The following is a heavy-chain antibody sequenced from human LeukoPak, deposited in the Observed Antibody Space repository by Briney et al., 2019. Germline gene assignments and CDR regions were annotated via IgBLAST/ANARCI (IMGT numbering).Heavy chain of an antibody. Sequence: ASVKVSCKASGYTFTSYGVSWVRQAPGQGLEWMGWISAYNGNTNYAQKLQGRVTMTTDTSTSTAYMELRSLRSDDTAVYYCASDSSGRDAFDIWGQGTMVTVSS. CDR2: ISAYNGNT. D-gene: IGHD3-22*01. V-gene: IGHV1-18*01. J-gene: IGHJ3*02. CDR1: GYTFTSYG. CDR3: ASDSSGRDAFDI.